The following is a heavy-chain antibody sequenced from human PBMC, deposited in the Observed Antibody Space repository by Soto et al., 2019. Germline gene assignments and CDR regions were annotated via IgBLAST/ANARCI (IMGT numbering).Heavy chain of an antibody. CDR3: ARAFAGYYDFWSGLNWYFDL. V-gene: IGHV3-48*02. D-gene: IGHD3-3*01. CDR2: ISSSSSTI. Sequence: GGSLRLSCAASGFTFSSYSMNWVRQAPGKGLEWVSYISSSSSTIYYADSVKGRFTISRDNAKNSLYLQMNSLRDEDTAVYYCARAFAGYYDFWSGLNWYFDLWGRGTLVTVSS. J-gene: IGHJ2*01. CDR1: GFTFSSYS.